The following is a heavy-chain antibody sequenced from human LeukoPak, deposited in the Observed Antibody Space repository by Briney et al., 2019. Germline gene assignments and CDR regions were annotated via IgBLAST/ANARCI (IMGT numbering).Heavy chain of an antibody. CDR3: AKDLKTTVTNFDY. D-gene: IGHD4-17*01. J-gene: IGHJ4*02. CDR2: ISGSGGST. Sequence: GGSLRLSCAASGFTFSSYAMTWVRQAPGKGLEWVSGISGSGGSTYYADSVKGRFTISRDNSKNTLYLQMNSLRAEDTAVYYCAKDLKTTVTNFDYWGQGTLVTVSS. CDR1: GFTFSSYA. V-gene: IGHV3-23*01.